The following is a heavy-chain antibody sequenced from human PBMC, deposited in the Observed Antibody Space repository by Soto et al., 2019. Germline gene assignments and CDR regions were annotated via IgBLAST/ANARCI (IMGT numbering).Heavy chain of an antibody. CDR3: ARGLAARPVFAFDI. CDR1: GFSLSTRGVG. CDR2: IYWSGDE. D-gene: IGHD6-6*01. Sequence: QGTLKESGPTLVKPTQTLTLTCSFSGFSLSTRGVGVGWIRQSPGKALEWLAHIYWSGDEHYRPSRKSRHSITTDTSKNQVVLIMTNMDPVDTATYYCARGLAARPVFAFDICGQGTMVAVSS. V-gene: IGHV2-5*01. J-gene: IGHJ3*02.